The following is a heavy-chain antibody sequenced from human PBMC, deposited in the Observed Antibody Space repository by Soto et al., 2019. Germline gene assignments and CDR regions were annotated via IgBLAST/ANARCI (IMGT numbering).Heavy chain of an antibody. D-gene: IGHD6-13*01. CDR1: GFTFSTYS. CDR3: ARGSSWVDY. CDR2: ISSVGSNI. J-gene: IGHJ4*02. Sequence: EVQLVESGGGLVQPGGSLRLSCAASGFTFSTYSMNWVRQAPGKGLEWVSYISSVGSNIHYAGSVRGRFTISRDNAKNSLYLQMNSLRVEDTAVYYCARGSSWVDYWGQGALVTVSS. V-gene: IGHV3-48*04.